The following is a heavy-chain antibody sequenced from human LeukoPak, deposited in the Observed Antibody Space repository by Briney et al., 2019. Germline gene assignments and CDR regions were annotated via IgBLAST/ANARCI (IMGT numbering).Heavy chain of an antibody. V-gene: IGHV4-59*12. Sequence: SETLSLTCTVSGGSISSFYWSWIRQPPGKGLEWIGYIYYTGSTNYNSSLKSRVTISVDTSKNQFSLNLSSVTAADTAVYYCARRRSLGGPIDYWGQGTLVTVSS. CDR1: GGSISSFY. D-gene: IGHD3-16*01. CDR2: IYYTGST. J-gene: IGHJ4*02. CDR3: ARRRSLGGPIDY.